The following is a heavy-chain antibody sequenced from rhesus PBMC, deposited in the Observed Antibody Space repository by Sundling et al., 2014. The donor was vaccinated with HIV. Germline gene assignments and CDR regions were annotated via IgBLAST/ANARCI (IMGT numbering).Heavy chain of an antibody. CDR2: ITYSGGT. D-gene: IGHD3-40*01. J-gene: IGHJ5-1*01. V-gene: IGHV4-122*02. Sequence: QVQLQESGPELVKPSETLSLTCAVSGGSITTGHYFWSWIRQPPGKGPEWIGYITYSGGTNYNPSLKSRLTISRDTSKNQFSLRLTSVTAADTAVYYCARASTLVNRYFDVWGPGVLVTVSS. CDR3: ARASTLVNRYFDV. CDR1: GGSITTGHYF.